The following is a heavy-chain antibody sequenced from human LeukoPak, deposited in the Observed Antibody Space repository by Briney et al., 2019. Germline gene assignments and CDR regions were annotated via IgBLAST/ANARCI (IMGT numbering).Heavy chain of an antibody. Sequence: ASVKVSCKASGYTFTTYGISWVRHAPGQGLEWMGWISGYNGNTNYAQKFQGRVTMTTDTSTSTAYMDLRSLRSDDTAVYYCARGNHPSYFDYWGQGTLVTVSS. D-gene: IGHD1-14*01. CDR1: GYTFTTYG. CDR3: ARGNHPSYFDY. V-gene: IGHV1-18*01. J-gene: IGHJ4*02. CDR2: ISGYNGNT.